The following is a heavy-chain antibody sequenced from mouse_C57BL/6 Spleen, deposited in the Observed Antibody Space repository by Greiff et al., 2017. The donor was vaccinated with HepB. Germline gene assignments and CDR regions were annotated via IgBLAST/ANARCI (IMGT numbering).Heavy chain of an antibody. Sequence: VQLQQSGAELVKPGASVKISCKASGYAFSSYWMNWVKQRPGKGLEWIGQIYPGDGDTNYNGKFKGKATLTADKSSSTAYMQLSSLTSEDSAVYFCARPYYGPYYAMDYWGQGTSVTVSS. D-gene: IGHD2-10*01. CDR1: GYAFSSYW. V-gene: IGHV1-80*01. CDR3: ARPYYGPYYAMDY. CDR2: IYPGDGDT. J-gene: IGHJ4*01.